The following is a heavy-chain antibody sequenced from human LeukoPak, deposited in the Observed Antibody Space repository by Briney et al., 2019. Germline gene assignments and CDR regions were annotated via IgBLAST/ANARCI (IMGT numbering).Heavy chain of an antibody. CDR3: ARASGHNWFDS. CDR2: IYHRGST. CDR1: GYSISSGYY. J-gene: IGHJ5*01. V-gene: IGHV4-38-2*02. Sequence: SETLSLTCTVSGYSISSGYYWGWIRQPPGKALEWIGNIYHRGSTSYNPALKSRDTISVDTSKNQFSLNLNSVTAADTAVYYCARASGHNWFDSWGQRIQVTVSS.